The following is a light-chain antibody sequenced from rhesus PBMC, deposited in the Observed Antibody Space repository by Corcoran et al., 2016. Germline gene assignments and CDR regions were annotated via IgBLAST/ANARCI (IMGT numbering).Light chain of an antibody. CDR2: VAS. J-gene: IGKJ4*01. CDR3: QQRNSYALT. Sequence: DIQLTQSPSSLSASVGVRVTITCRASHGISSYLAWYQQKSGKATKLLIYVASNLQSGVPSRLNGSGSGSEFTRTISSLQPEDFAAYYCQQRNSYALTFGGGTKVEIK. CDR1: HGISSY. V-gene: IGKV1-38*01.